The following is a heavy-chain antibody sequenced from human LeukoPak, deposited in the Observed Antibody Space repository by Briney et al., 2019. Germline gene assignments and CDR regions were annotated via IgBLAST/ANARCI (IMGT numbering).Heavy chain of an antibody. D-gene: IGHD3-3*01. CDR2: IYYSGST. CDR3: ARVRDDFWSGPSAYFDY. V-gene: IGHV4-59*01. J-gene: IGHJ4*02. CDR1: GGSISSYY. Sequence: SETLSLTCTVSGGSISSYYWSWIRQPPGKGLEWIGYIYYSGSTNYNPSLKSRVTISVDASKNQFSLKLSSVTAADTAVYYCARVRDDFWSGPSAYFDYWGQGTLVTVSS.